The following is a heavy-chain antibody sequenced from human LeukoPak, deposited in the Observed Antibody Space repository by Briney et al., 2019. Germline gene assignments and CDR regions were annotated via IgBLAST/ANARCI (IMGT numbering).Heavy chain of an antibody. J-gene: IGHJ4*02. V-gene: IGHV3-23*01. CDR2: ISGSGGST. D-gene: IGHD3-16*02. CDR3: GKATYDYVWGSYRYPLDY. CDR1: GFTFSNYV. Sequence: QTGGSLRLSCAASGFTFSNYVMSWVRQAPGKGLEWVSAISGSGGSTYYADSVKGRFTISRDNSKNTLYLQMNSLRAEDTAVYYCGKATYDYVWGSYRYPLDYWGQGTLVTVSS.